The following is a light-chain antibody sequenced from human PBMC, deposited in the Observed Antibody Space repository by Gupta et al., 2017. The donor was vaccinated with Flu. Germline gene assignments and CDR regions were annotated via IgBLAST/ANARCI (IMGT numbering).Light chain of an antibody. V-gene: IGKV1-5*03. CDR2: KAS. J-gene: IGKJ4*01. CDR3: QQYDSYSLT. Sequence: PSTLSSYVGDRVTITCRASQSLSSWLAWYQQKPGKAPNLLIYKASNLESGVPSRFSGSGSGTEFTLTISSLQPDDFATYYCQQYDSYSLTFGGGTKVEI. CDR1: QSLSSW.